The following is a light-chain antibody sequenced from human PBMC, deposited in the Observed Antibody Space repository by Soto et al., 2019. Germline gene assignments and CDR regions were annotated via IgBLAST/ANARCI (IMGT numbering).Light chain of an antibody. CDR1: QSVSSN. CDR3: QQYNNWPPLT. CDR2: AAS. V-gene: IGKV3-15*01. Sequence: EIVLTQSPSILSVSPVERATLSCMASQSVSSNYLAWYQQKPGQAPRLLIYAASTRATGIPVRFSGSGSGTKFTLTISSLQPEDFAVYYCQQYNNWPPLTCGGGTKVDIK. J-gene: IGKJ4*01.